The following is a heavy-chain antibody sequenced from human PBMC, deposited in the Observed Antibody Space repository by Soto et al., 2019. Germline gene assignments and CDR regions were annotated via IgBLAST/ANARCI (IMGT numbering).Heavy chain of an antibody. V-gene: IGHV1-69*13. CDR1: GGTFSSYA. Sequence: SVKVSCKASGGTFSSYAISWVRQAPGQGLEWMGGIIPIFGTANYAQKFQGRVTITADESTSTAYMELSSLRSEDTAVYYCARRSTMVRGVINDRPQDYYYYGMDVWGQGTTVTVS. CDR3: ARRSTMVRGVINDRPQDYYYYGMDV. CDR2: IIPIFGTA. D-gene: IGHD3-10*01. J-gene: IGHJ6*02.